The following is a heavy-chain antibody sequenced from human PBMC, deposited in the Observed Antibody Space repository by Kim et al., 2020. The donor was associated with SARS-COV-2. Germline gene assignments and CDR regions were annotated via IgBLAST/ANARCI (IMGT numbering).Heavy chain of an antibody. V-gene: IGHV4-39*01. D-gene: IGHD1-26*01. CDR3: ATLLHVGSSLDY. J-gene: IGHJ4*02. Sequence: YDNPSLKSRVTISVDTSKNQFSLKLSSVTAADTAVYYCATLLHVGSSLDYWGQGTLVTVSS.